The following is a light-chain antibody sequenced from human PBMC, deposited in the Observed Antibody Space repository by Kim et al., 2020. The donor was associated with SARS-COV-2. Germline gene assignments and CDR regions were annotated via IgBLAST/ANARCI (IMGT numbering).Light chain of an antibody. J-gene: IGKJ5*01. CDR2: DAS. Sequence: VLRQSPATLSLSPGERATLSCRASQSVDTYLAWYQQKPGQAPRLLIYDASNRATGITARFRGSGSGTDFTLTIGTLEPEDSAVYYYQQRGNFGQGTQLEIK. V-gene: IGKV3-11*01. CDR3: QQRGN. CDR1: QSVDTY.